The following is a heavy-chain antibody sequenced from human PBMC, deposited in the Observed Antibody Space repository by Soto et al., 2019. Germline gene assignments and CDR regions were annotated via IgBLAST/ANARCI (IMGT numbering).Heavy chain of an antibody. J-gene: IGHJ4*02. D-gene: IGHD6-19*01. CDR1: EFTFSSYC. CDR2: IEQDGGEK. CDR3: AGGSGWESES. V-gene: IGHV3-7*05. Sequence: EVQLVESGGGLVQPGGSLRLSCVVSEFTFSSYCMSWVRQAPGKGLEWVANIEQDGGEKNYLESVRGRITISRDNAKKSLDVEMNSLRAEDTAVYYCAGGSGWESESWGQGTLVTVSS.